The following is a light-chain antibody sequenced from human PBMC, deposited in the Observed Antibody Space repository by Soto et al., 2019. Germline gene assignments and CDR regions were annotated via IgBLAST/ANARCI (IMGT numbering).Light chain of an antibody. J-gene: IGKJ1*01. CDR1: QTISSW. V-gene: IGKV1-5*03. Sequence: DIQMTQSPSTLSGSVGDRVTITCRASQTISSWLAWYQQKPGKAPKLLIYKASTLTSGVPSRFSGSGSGTEFTLTISSLQPDDFATYYCQHSNSYSEAFGQGTKVELK. CDR3: QHSNSYSEA. CDR2: KAS.